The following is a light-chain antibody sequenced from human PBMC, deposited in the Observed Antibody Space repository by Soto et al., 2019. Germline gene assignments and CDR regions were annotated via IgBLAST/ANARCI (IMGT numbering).Light chain of an antibody. CDR3: QQYDNLPFS. Sequence: DIQMSQSPSSLSASVGDRVTITCQASQDISNYLNWYQHKPGKPPKLLIYDASNLETGVPSRFSGSKSGKAFTFTITSLQPEDIATYYCQQYDNLPFSFGGGTKVEI. CDR2: DAS. V-gene: IGKV1-33*01. J-gene: IGKJ4*01. CDR1: QDISNY.